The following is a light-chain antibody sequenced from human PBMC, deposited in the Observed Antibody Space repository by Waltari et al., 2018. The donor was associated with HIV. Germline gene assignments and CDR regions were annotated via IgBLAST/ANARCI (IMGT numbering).Light chain of an antibody. J-gene: IGLJ3*02. CDR3: ESYTSTSVWV. CDR2: DVS. CDR1: SNDVGGYNY. V-gene: IGLV2-14*03. Sequence: QSALTQPASVSGSPGQSITLSCTGSSNDVGGYNYVSWYQQHPGKAPRLMIYDVSTRPSGVSDLFSGSKSGDTASLTISGLQPEDEADYYCESYTSTSVWVFGGGTRLTVL.